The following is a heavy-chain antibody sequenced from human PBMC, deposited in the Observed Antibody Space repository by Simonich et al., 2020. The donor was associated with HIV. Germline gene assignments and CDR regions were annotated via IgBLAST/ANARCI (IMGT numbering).Heavy chain of an antibody. CDR3: ARATEWLNNPYYFDY. J-gene: IGHJ4*02. V-gene: IGHV4-31*03. CDR1: GGSISSGGYY. D-gene: IGHD3-3*01. Sequence: QVQLQESGPGLVKPSQTLSLTCTVSGGSISSGGYYGSWIRHHPGKDLEWIAYIYYSGITYYSPSLQSRVTISVDTFKNQFSLKLSSVTAADTAVYYCARATEWLNNPYYFDYWGQGTLVTVSS. CDR2: IYYSGIT.